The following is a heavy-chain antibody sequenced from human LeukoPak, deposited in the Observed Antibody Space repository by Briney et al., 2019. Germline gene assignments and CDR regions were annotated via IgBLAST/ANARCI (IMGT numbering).Heavy chain of an antibody. CDR3: ARDPVWYFDL. Sequence: PSETLSLTCTVSGGSISSYYWSWIRQPPGKGLEWIGYIYYSGSTNYNPSLKSRVTISVDTSKNQFSLKLSSVTAADTAVYYCARDPVWYFDLWGRGTLVTVSS. J-gene: IGHJ2*01. CDR1: GGSISSYY. CDR2: IYYSGST. V-gene: IGHV4-59*01.